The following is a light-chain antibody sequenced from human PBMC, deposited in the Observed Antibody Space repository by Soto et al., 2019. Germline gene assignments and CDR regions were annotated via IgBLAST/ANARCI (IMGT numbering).Light chain of an antibody. CDR1: SSDVGAYNS. Sequence: QSALAQPASVSGSPGQSITISCTGTSSDVGAYNSVSWYQQHPHRAPQVIIYKGTQRPSGVSNRFSGSTSGNAASLTISALQADDEADYFCCSSAGNYIYVFGTGTKVTVL. CDR3: CSSAGNYIYV. J-gene: IGLJ1*01. V-gene: IGLV2-23*01. CDR2: KGT.